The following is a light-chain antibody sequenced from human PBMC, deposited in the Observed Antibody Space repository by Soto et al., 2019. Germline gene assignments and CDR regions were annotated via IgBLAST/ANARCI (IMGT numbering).Light chain of an antibody. CDR3: QQYNNWPPRGT. V-gene: IGKV3-15*01. CDR2: GAS. CDR1: QGVSSN. J-gene: IGKJ1*01. Sequence: EIVLTQSPALLSVSPGERATLSCRASQGVSSNLAWYQQKPGQGPRLLIYGASTRATRIPARFSGSGSGTEFTLNISSLKPEDIAFYYCQQYNNWPPRGTFGQGTKVDIK.